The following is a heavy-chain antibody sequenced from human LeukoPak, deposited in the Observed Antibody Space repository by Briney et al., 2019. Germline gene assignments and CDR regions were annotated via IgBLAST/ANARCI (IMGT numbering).Heavy chain of an antibody. V-gene: IGHV3-30-3*01. CDR3: ARDRYRGRDGYNGYFDY. D-gene: IGHD5-24*01. CDR2: ISYDGSNK. CDR1: GFTFSSYA. Sequence: GGSLRLSCAASGFTFSSYAMHWVRQAPGKGLGWVAVISYDGSNKYYADSVKGRFTISRDNSKNTLYLQMNSLRAEDTAVYYCARDRYRGRDGYNGYFDYWGQGTLVTVSS. J-gene: IGHJ4*02.